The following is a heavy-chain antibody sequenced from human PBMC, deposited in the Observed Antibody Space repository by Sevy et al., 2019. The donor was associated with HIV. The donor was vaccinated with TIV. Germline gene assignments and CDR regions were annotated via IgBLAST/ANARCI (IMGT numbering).Heavy chain of an antibody. CDR1: GFTFSSYW. D-gene: IGHD4-17*01. V-gene: IGHV3-74*01. CDR2: INGDGGSA. CDR3: ARAYAHYGDSIGFYYGMDV. J-gene: IGHJ6*02. Sequence: GGSLRLSCAASGFTFSSYWMHWVRQAPGKGLLWVSLINGDGGSANYADSVKGRFIISRGNAKNTLYLQMNSLRAEDTAMYYCARAYAHYGDSIGFYYGMDVWGQGITVTVSS.